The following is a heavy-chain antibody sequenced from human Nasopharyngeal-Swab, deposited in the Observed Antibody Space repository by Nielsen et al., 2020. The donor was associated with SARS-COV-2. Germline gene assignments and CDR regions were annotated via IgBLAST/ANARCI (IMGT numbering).Heavy chain of an antibody. D-gene: IGHD3-22*01. Sequence: WIRQPPGKGLEWIGEIIHSGSTNYNPSLKSRVTISVDTSKNQFSLKLSSVTAADTAVYYCARDRFSSGKDPWGQGTLVTVSS. CDR2: IIHSGST. CDR3: ARDRFSSGKDP. V-gene: IGHV4-34*12. J-gene: IGHJ5*02.